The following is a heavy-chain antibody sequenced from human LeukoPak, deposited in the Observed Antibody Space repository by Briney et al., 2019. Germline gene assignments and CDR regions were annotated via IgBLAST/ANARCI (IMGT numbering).Heavy chain of an antibody. CDR1: GFTFTTYW. Sequence: GGSLRLSCAASGFTFTTYWMSWVRQAPGKGLEWVANIKQDGSEKYYVDSVKGRFTISRDNAKNSLYLQMNSLRAEDTAVYYCARGTAYCGGDCYSAADAFDVWGQGTMVTVSS. CDR2: IKQDGSEK. J-gene: IGHJ3*01. D-gene: IGHD2-21*02. V-gene: IGHV3-7*04. CDR3: ARGTAYCGGDCYSAADAFDV.